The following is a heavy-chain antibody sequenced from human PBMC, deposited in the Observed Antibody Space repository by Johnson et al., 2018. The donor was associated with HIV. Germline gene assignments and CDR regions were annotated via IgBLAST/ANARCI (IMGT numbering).Heavy chain of an antibody. D-gene: IGHD2-21*01. CDR2: ISYDGSKT. CDR1: GFTFSSYA. CDR3: ARENAFLDVASGGGSFDM. V-gene: IGHV3-30*04. Sequence: QVQLVESGGGVVQPATSLRLSCAASGFTFSSYAMHWVRQAPGKGLEWVTFISYDGSKTYYADSVKCRFTISRANSKNTLYLQMSSRRADDTAVYYCARENAFLDVASGGGSFDMWGEGTTVIVSS. J-gene: IGHJ3*02.